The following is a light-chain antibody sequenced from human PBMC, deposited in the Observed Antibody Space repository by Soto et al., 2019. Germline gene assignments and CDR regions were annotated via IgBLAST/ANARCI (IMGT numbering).Light chain of an antibody. CDR3: QQRSNWPRT. CDR1: QNISSY. Sequence: IVLTQSPATLSLSPGNRATLSCRASQNISSYLIWYQQKPGQSPRVPIYDVSNRATGIPTRFSGSGSGTDFTLTISSLEPEDFAVYYCQQRSNWPRTFGQGTKVEIK. J-gene: IGKJ1*01. V-gene: IGKV3-11*01. CDR2: DVS.